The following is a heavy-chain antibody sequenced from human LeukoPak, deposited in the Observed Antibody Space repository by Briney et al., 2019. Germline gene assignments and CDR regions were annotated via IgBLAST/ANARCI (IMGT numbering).Heavy chain of an antibody. CDR2: ISSSGSTI. CDR1: GFTFSSYE. J-gene: IGHJ3*01. D-gene: IGHD4-23*01. CDR3: AKGPYGGNSAFDL. Sequence: GGSLRLSCAASGFTFSSYEMNWVRQAPGKGLEWVSYISSSGSTIYYADSVKGRFTISRDNSKNMLYLQMNSLRDEDTAVYYCAKGPYGGNSAFDLWGQGTMVTVSS. V-gene: IGHV3-48*03.